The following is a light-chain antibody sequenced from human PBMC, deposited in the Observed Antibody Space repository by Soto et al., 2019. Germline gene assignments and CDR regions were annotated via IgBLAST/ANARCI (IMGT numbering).Light chain of an antibody. CDR2: NNN. Sequence: QSVLSQPPSASGTPGQRVTISCSGSSSNIGDNYVFWYQQLPGAAPKPLIYNNNQRPSGVPDRFSGAKSGTSASLSISGLRSEDEADYYCSSYAGSDVFVFGTGTKVTVL. CDR1: SSNIGDNY. J-gene: IGLJ1*01. V-gene: IGLV1-47*02. CDR3: SSYAGSDVFV.